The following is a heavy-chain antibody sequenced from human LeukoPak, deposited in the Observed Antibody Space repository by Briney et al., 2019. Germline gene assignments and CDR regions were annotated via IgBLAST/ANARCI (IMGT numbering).Heavy chain of an antibody. CDR1: GGSISSSSYY. D-gene: IGHD2-21*02. Sequence: SETLSLTCTVSGGSISSSSYYWGWLRQPPGKGLEWIGSIYYSGSTYYNPSLKSRVTISVDTSKNQFSLKLSSVTAADTAVYYCARAGLAYCGGDCHGYFDYWGQGTLVTVSS. CDR3: ARAGLAYCGGDCHGYFDY. V-gene: IGHV4-39*07. CDR2: IYYSGST. J-gene: IGHJ4*02.